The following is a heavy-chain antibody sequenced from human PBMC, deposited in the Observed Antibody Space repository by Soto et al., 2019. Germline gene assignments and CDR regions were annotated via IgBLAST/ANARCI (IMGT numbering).Heavy chain of an antibody. CDR3: ARHVYDYNWGSYRSVWYDL. CDR2: ISGSGGST. V-gene: IGHV3-23*01. J-gene: IGHJ5*02. D-gene: IGHD3-16*02. CDR1: GFTFSSYA. Sequence: GGSLRLSCEASGFTFSSYAMSWFRQAPGKGLKWVSAISGSGGSTYHADSVKGRFTISRDNSKNTLYLQMNSLRAEDTAVYYCARHVYDYNWGSYRSVWYDLWGQGTLVTVSS.